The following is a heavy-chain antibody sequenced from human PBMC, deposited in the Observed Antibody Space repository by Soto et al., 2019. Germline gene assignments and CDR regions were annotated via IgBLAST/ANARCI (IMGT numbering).Heavy chain of an antibody. Sequence: QVQLVQSGAEVKKPGASVKVSCKASGYTFTSYYMHWVRQAPGQGLEWMGIINPSGGSTSYAQKVQGRVTMTRDTSTSTVYMELSSLRSEDTAVYYCARLDTAMVAQSWGQGTLVTVSS. V-gene: IGHV1-46*03. CDR1: GYTFTSYY. J-gene: IGHJ5*02. CDR2: INPSGGST. D-gene: IGHD5-18*01. CDR3: ARLDTAMVAQS.